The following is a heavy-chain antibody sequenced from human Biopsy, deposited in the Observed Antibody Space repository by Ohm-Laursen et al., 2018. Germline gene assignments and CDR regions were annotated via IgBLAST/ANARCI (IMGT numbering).Heavy chain of an antibody. V-gene: IGHV4-59*02. J-gene: IGHJ6*02. CDR3: ARATNSTGWPYYYFYGMDV. CDR2: IYYSGST. Sequence: SETLSLTCTVPGGSASSDYWSWIRHTPGKGLEWIGHIYYSGSTNYTPSLKSRVTISVDTSKNQFSLRLNSVTAADTAVYYCARATNSTGWPYYYFYGMDVWGQGTTVTVSS. D-gene: IGHD2/OR15-2a*01. CDR1: GGSASSDY.